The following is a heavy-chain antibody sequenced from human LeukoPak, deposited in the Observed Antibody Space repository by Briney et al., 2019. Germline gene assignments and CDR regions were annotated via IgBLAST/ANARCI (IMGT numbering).Heavy chain of an antibody. CDR3: ARGRGEFDY. D-gene: IGHD3-10*01. CDR2: IKQDGSDK. V-gene: IGHV3-7*02. J-gene: IGHJ4*02. Sequence: GGSLRLSCAASGFTFSRYWMSWVRQAPGKGLEWVANIKQDGSDKYYMDSVKGRFTISRDNAKNSLYLQMNSLRDEDTAVYYCARGRGEFDYWGQGTLVTVSS. CDR1: GFTFSRYW.